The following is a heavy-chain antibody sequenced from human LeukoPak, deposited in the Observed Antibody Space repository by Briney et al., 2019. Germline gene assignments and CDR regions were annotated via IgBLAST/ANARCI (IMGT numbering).Heavy chain of an antibody. D-gene: IGHD5-24*01. CDR1: GFTFSSYA. V-gene: IGHV3-30-3*01. CDR2: ISYDGSNK. Sequence: GGSLRLSCAASGFTFSSYAMSWVRQAPGKGLEWVAVISYDGSNKYYADSVKGRFTISRDNSKNTLYLQMNSLRAEDTAVYYRARDSPRWPAPGDAFDIWGQGTMVTVSS. J-gene: IGHJ3*02. CDR3: ARDSPRWPAPGDAFDI.